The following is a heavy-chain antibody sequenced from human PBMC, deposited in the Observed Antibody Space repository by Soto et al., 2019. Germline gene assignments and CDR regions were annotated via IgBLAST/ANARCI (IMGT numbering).Heavy chain of an antibody. D-gene: IGHD6-19*01. V-gene: IGHV4-31*03. CDR2: IYYSGST. Sequence: TLSLTGTVSGGSISSGGYYWSWIRQHPGKGLEWIGYIYYSGSTYYNPSLKSRVTVSVDTSKNQFSLKLSSVTAADTAVYYCARDWTSSGWHGWFDPGGQGTLV. J-gene: IGHJ5*02. CDR1: GGSISSGGYY. CDR3: ARDWTSSGWHGWFDP.